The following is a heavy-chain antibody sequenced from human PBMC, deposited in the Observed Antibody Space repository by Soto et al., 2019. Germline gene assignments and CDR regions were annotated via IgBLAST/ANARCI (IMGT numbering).Heavy chain of an antibody. Sequence: QVQLVQSGAEVKKPGASVKVSCKASGYTFTSYYMHWVRQAPGQGLEWMGIINPSGGSTSYAQKFKGRVTMTRDTSTSTVYMELSSLRSEDTAVYYCARESGGYYDSSGKAKFDYWGQGTLVTVSS. CDR2: INPSGGST. CDR1: GYTFTSYY. J-gene: IGHJ4*02. V-gene: IGHV1-46*01. CDR3: ARESGGYYDSSGKAKFDY. D-gene: IGHD3-22*01.